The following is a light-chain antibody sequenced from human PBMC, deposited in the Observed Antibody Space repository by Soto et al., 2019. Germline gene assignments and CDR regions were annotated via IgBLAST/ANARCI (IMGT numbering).Light chain of an antibody. CDR1: QSVSSSY. J-gene: IGKJ1*01. CDR3: QQYGSSPRT. Sequence: EIVLTQSPGTLSLSPGERATLSCRASQSVSSSYLAWYQQKLGQATRLLIYGASSRATGIPDRFSGSGSGTDFTLTISRLEPEDFAVYYCQQYGSSPRTFGQGTKVEIK. CDR2: GAS. V-gene: IGKV3-20*01.